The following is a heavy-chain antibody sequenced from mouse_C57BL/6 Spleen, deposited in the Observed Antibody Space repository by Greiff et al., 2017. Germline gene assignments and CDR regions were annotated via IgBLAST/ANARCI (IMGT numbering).Heavy chain of an antibody. Sequence: QVQLQQSGAELVRPGASVTLSCKASGYTFTDYEMHWVKQTPVHGLEWIGAIDPETGGTAYNQKFKGKAILTADKSSSTAYMELRGLTSEDSAVYYCTMVTTVVASFDYWGQGTTLTVSS. V-gene: IGHV1-15*01. CDR3: TMVTTVVASFDY. D-gene: IGHD1-1*01. CDR1: GYTFTDYE. CDR2: IDPETGGT. J-gene: IGHJ2*01.